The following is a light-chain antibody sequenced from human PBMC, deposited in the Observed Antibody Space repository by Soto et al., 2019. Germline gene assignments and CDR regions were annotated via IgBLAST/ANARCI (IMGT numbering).Light chain of an antibody. CDR3: QQYYGSPLT. CDR2: WAS. CDR1: QSVLYSSNNKNY. J-gene: IGKJ1*01. Sequence: DIVMTQSPDSLAVSLGERATINCKSSQSVLYSSNNKNYLAWYQQKPRQPPKLLINWASTRESGVPDRFSGSGSGTDFTLTISSLQAEDVAVYYCQQYYGSPLTFGQGTKVDIK. V-gene: IGKV4-1*01.